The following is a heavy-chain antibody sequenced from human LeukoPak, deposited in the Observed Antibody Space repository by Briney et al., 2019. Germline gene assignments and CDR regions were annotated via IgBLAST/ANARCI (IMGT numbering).Heavy chain of an antibody. CDR2: IYHSGST. Sequence: SETLSLTCTVSGGSISGNSYYWGWIRQPPGKGLEWIGYIYHSGSTYYNPSLKSRVTISVDTSKNQFSPKLSSVTAADTAVYYCASQGGYYDSSPLNWFDPWGQGTLVTVSS. J-gene: IGHJ5*02. CDR3: ASQGGYYDSSPLNWFDP. D-gene: IGHD3-22*01. V-gene: IGHV4-39*07. CDR1: GGSISGNSYY.